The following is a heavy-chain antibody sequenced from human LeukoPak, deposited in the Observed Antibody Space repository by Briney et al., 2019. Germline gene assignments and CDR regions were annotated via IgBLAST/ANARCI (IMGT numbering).Heavy chain of an antibody. Sequence: GGSLRLSCAASGFAFSSQAMGWVRQAPGKGPEWVSVISDSGGITYYADSVKGRFTISRDNSKNTLFLQMNSLRAEDTAVYFCAKDARRTSGWYFFDYWGQGTLVTVSS. CDR3: AKDARRTSGWYFFDY. J-gene: IGHJ4*02. D-gene: IGHD6-19*01. CDR2: ISDSGGIT. V-gene: IGHV3-23*01. CDR1: GFAFSSQA.